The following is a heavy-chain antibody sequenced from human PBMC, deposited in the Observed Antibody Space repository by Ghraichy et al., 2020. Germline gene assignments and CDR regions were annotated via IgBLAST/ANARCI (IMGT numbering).Heavy chain of an antibody. Sequence: GGSLRLSCAASGFTFSSYSMNWVRQAPGKGLEWVSSISSSSSYIYYADSVKGRFTISRDNDKNSLYLQMNSLRAEDTAVYYCARELGIPKVGHYGMDVWGQGTTVTVSS. V-gene: IGHV3-21*01. CDR3: ARELGIPKVGHYGMDV. D-gene: IGHD7-27*01. CDR1: GFTFSSYS. CDR2: ISSSSSYI. J-gene: IGHJ6*02.